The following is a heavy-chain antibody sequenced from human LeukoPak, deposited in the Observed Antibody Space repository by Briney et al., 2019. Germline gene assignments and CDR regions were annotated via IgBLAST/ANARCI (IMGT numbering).Heavy chain of an antibody. J-gene: IGHJ6*02. CDR1: GGSISSSSYY. V-gene: IGHV4-39*07. Sequence: SETLSLTCTVSGGSISSSSYYWGWIRQPPGKGLEWIGSIYYSGSTYYNPSLKSRVTISVDTSKNQFSLKLSSVTAADTAVYYCARGRVAARFFGYYYYGMDVWGQGTTVTVSS. CDR2: IYYSGST. D-gene: IGHD3-3*01. CDR3: ARGRVAARFFGYYYYGMDV.